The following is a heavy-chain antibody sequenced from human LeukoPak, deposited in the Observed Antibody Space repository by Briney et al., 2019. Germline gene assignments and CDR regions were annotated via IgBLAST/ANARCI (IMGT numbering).Heavy chain of an antibody. J-gene: IGHJ4*02. CDR2: IYYSGST. D-gene: IGHD4-17*01. V-gene: IGHV4-39*01. CDR3: ARRGTTQY. Sequence: PSETLSLTCTVSGGSISSSSYYWGWIRQPPGKGLEWIGSIYYSGSTYYNPSLKSRVTISVDTSKNQFSLKLSSVTAADTAVYYCARRGTTQYWGQGTLVTVSS. CDR1: GGSISSSSYY.